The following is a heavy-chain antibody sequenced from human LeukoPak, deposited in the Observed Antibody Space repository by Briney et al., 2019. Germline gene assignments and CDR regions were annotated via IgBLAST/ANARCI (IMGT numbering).Heavy chain of an antibody. D-gene: IGHD3-22*01. Sequence: ASVKVSCKTSGYTFTSYGMHWVRQAPGQSLEWMGWINGGNGNTKYSEKFQGRVTIIRNTSASTAYMELSSLRSEDTAVYYCARVPLHDDSGHYYPHWGQGTLVTVSS. CDR1: GYTFTSYG. CDR2: INGGNGNT. J-gene: IGHJ1*01. V-gene: IGHV1-3*01. CDR3: ARVPLHDDSGHYYPH.